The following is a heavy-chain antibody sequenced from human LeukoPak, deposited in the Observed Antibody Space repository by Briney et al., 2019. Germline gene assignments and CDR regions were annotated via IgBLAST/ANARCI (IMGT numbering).Heavy chain of an antibody. CDR3: ARVGGYTYGYEFDY. V-gene: IGHV4-59*01. D-gene: IGHD5-18*01. Sequence: SETLSLTCSVSGGSISNDSWSWIRQPPGKGLEWIGYIFYTGSTKYNPSLKSRVTISVDTAKNQFSLKLSSVTAADTAVYYCARVGGYTYGYEFDYWGQGTLVTVSS. CDR2: IFYTGST. J-gene: IGHJ4*02. CDR1: GGSISNDS.